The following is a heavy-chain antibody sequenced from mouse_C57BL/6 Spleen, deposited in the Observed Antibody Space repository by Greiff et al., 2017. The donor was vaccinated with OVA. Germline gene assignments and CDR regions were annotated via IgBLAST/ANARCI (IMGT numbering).Heavy chain of an antibody. CDR1: GYTFTDYY. Sequence: VQLQQSGPELVKPGASVKISCKASGYTFTDYYMNWVKQSHGKSLEWIGDINPNNGGTSYNQKFKGKATLTVDKSSSTAYMELRSLTSEDSAVYYCARPRPLDYYWYFDVWGTGTTVTVSS. J-gene: IGHJ1*03. V-gene: IGHV1-26*01. CDR3: ARPRPLDYYWYFDV. CDR2: INPNNGGT. D-gene: IGHD2-4*01.